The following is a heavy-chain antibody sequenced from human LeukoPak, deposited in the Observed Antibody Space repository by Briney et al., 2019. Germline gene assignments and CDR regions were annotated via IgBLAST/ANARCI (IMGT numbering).Heavy chain of an antibody. V-gene: IGHV3-21*01. CDR3: AGYGVSRSTSYIDF. CDR2: IPSDSAYI. CDR1: GFSFSTYA. D-gene: IGHD2-2*01. J-gene: IGHJ4*02. Sequence: GGSLRLSCAASGFSFSTYAMNWVRQAPGEGLKWVSCIPSDSAYIYYADSVKGRFTISRDNAKNSLYLQMNRPGGEEKAWFYCAGYGVSRSTSYIDFLGQGTLVTVSS.